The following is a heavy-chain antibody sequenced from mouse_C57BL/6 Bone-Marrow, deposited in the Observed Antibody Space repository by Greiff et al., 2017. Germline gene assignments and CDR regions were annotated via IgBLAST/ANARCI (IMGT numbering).Heavy chain of an antibody. J-gene: IGHJ1*03. Sequence: VQLQQSGAELVRPGASVKLSCKASGYTFTDYYINWVKQRPGQGLEWIARIYPGSGNTYYNEKFKGKATLTAEKSSSTAYMQLSSLTSEDSAVYFCARWDYYGSTLYFDVLGTATTVTDSS. V-gene: IGHV1-76*01. CDR2: IYPGSGNT. D-gene: IGHD1-1*01. CDR1: GYTFTDYY. CDR3: ARWDYYGSTLYFDV.